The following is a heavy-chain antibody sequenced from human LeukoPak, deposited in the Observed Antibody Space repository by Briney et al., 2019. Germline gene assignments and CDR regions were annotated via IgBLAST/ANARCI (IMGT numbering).Heavy chain of an antibody. Sequence: SETLSLTCTVSGGSISSSSYYWGWIRQPPGKGLEGIGYMYNSGSTNNNPSLKSRVTISVDKSKNQFSLKLSSVTAADTAVYYCAKESNSSDNWYFDLWGRGTLVTVSS. J-gene: IGHJ2*01. CDR1: GGSISSSSYY. CDR3: AKESNSSDNWYFDL. D-gene: IGHD2/OR15-2a*01. V-gene: IGHV4-61*05. CDR2: MYNSGST.